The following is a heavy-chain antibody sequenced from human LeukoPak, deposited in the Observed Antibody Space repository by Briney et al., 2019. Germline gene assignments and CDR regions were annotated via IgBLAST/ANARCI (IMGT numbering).Heavy chain of an antibody. CDR3: VRDSYSNYFDY. CDR2: IKQDGSEI. V-gene: IGHV3-7*01. J-gene: IGHJ4*02. D-gene: IGHD4-11*01. CDR1: GFTFSDYW. Sequence: GGSLRLSCAASGFTFSDYWMSWVRQAPGKGLEWVANIKQDGSEIYYVASVKGRFTISRDNTKNSLYLQMNSLRAEDTAVYYCVRDSYSNYFDYWGQGTLVTVSS.